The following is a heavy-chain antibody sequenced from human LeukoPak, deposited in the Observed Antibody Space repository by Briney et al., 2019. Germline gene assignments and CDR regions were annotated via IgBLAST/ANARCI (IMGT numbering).Heavy chain of an antibody. CDR1: GYSFTNYW. D-gene: IGHD2-2*01. CDR3: ARQYRNTCTCYHREFDF. V-gene: IGHV5-51*01. Sequence: GESLKISCKVSGYSFTNYWIAWVRQMPGKGLECMGIIYPGDSNTKYSPSFQGLVTILADKSITTANLQWRSLETSGAPISYLARQYRNTCTCYHREFDFWGQGTLVTVSS. CDR2: IYPGDSNT. J-gene: IGHJ4*02.